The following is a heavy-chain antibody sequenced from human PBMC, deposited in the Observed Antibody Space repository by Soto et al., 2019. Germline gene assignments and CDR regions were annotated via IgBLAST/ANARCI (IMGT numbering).Heavy chain of an antibody. CDR1: GFTFSSYW. J-gene: IGHJ6*02. D-gene: IGHD2-8*01. CDR3: ASMLYSYYYYGMDV. Sequence: GGSLRLSCAASGFTFSSYWMSWVRQAPGKGLEWVANIKQDGSEKYYVDSVKGRFTISRDNAKNSLYLQMNSLRAEDTAVYYCASMLYSYYYYGMDVWGQGTTVTVSS. V-gene: IGHV3-7*05. CDR2: IKQDGSEK.